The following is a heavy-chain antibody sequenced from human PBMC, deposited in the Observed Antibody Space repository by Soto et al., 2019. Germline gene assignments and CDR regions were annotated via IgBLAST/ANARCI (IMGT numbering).Heavy chain of an antibody. CDR1: GDGFPIYG. D-gene: IGHD6-19*01. Sequence: GGSVQVSWKVAGDGFPIYGISWVRQAPGQGLEWMGWISAYNGKTNYAQKLQGRVTMTTDTSTSTAYMELRSLGSDDTAVYYCARGQYSSGWYIWIPWGQGTLVTVSS. CDR2: ISAYNGKT. CDR3: ARGQYSSGWYIWIP. J-gene: IGHJ5*02. V-gene: IGHV1-18*01.